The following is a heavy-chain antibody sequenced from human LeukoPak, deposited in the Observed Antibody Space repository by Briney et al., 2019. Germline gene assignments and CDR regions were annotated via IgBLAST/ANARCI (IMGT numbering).Heavy chain of an antibody. Sequence: PGGSLRLSCAASGFTVSSNYMSWVRQAPRKGLEWVSVIYSGGSTYYADSVKGRFTISRDNSKNTLYLQMNSLRAEDTAVYYCARVVATAGTLYWFDPWGQGTLVTVSS. CDR3: ARVVATAGTLYWFDP. V-gene: IGHV3-66*01. J-gene: IGHJ5*02. D-gene: IGHD6-13*01. CDR2: IYSGGST. CDR1: GFTVSSNY.